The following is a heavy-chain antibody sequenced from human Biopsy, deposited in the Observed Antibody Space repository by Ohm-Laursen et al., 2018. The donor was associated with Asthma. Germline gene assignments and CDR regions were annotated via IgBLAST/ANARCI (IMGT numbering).Heavy chain of an antibody. CDR1: RYTFIGSH. CDR3: ARGQKSAGDRWFDP. CDR2: INPNSGGT. D-gene: IGHD6-13*01. V-gene: IGHV1-2*06. Sequence: ASVKASCKASRYTFIGSHIHWMRQAPGQGLEWMGRINPNSGGTNYAQKFQGRVTMTRDTSISTAYMEVSRLRSDDPAVYYCARGQKSAGDRWFDPWGQGTLATVSS. J-gene: IGHJ5*02.